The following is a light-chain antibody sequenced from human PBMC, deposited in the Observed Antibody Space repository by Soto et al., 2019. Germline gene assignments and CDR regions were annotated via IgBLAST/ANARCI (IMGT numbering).Light chain of an antibody. V-gene: IGLV1-40*01. J-gene: IGLJ3*02. Sequence: QSVLTQPPSVSGAPGQRVTNSCTGSSSNIGAGYDVHWYQQLPGTAPKLLIYGNSNRPSGVPDRFSGSKSGTSASLAITGLQAEDEADYYSQSYDSSLRGVFGGGTKLTVL. CDR2: GNS. CDR1: SSNIGAGYD. CDR3: QSYDSSLRGV.